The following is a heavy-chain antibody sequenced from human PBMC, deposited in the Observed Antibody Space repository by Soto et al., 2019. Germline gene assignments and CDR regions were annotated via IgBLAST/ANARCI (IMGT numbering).Heavy chain of an antibody. J-gene: IGHJ3*02. V-gene: IGHV3-30-3*01. CDR2: ISYDGSNK. CDR1: GFTFSSYA. CDR3: ARDKSRLNYYDSTDAFDI. D-gene: IGHD3-22*01. Sequence: GGSLRLSCAASGFTFSSYAMHWVRQAPGKGLEWVAVISYDGSNKYYADSVKGRFTISRDNSKNTLYLQMNSLRAEDTAVYYCARDKSRLNYYDSTDAFDIWGQGTMVTVSS.